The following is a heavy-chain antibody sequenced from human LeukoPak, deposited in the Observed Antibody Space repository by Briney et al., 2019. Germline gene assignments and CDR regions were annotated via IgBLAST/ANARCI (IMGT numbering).Heavy chain of an antibody. Sequence: GGSLRLSCAASGFTVGSNYMSWVRQAPGKGLEWVSVIYSGGSTYYADSVKGRFTISRDNSKNTLYLQMNSLRAEDTAVYYCAKSSSPKRPFDYWGQGTLVTVSS. CDR3: AKSSSPKRPFDY. J-gene: IGHJ4*02. CDR1: GFTVGSNY. D-gene: IGHD6-6*01. CDR2: IYSGGST. V-gene: IGHV3-66*02.